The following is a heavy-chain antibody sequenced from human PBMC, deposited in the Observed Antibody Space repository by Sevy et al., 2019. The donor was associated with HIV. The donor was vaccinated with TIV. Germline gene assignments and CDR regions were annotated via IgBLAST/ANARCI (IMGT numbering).Heavy chain of an antibody. Sequence: SETLSLTSAVSGYSISSGYYWGWIRQPPGKGLEWIGSIYHSGSTYYNPSLKSRVTISVDTSKNQFSLKLGSVTAADTAVDYCAGRPGGRPVRGVNGYYFDYWGQGTLVTVSS. V-gene: IGHV4-38-2*01. CDR3: AGRPGGRPVRGVNGYYFDY. CDR1: GYSISSGYY. CDR2: IYHSGST. J-gene: IGHJ4*02. D-gene: IGHD3-10*01.